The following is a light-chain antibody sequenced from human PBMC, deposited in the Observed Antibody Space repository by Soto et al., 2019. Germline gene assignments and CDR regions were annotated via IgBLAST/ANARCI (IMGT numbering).Light chain of an antibody. V-gene: IGLV1-47*01. Sequence: QAVVTQPPSASGTPGQRVNISCSGSSSNIGSNYVYWYRQFPGTAPKLLIQRNNQRPSGVPARFSGSKSGTSASLAISGLRSEDEADYYCGAWDESLNGYVFGTGTKLTVL. CDR1: SSNIGSNY. CDR3: GAWDESLNGYV. CDR2: RNN. J-gene: IGLJ1*01.